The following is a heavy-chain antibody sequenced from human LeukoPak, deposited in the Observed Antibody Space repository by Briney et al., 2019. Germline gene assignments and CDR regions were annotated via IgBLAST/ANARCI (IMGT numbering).Heavy chain of an antibody. CDR1: GFTFSSYA. D-gene: IGHD3-3*01. V-gene: IGHV3-23*01. Sequence: PGGSLRLSCAASGFTFSSYAMSWVRQAPGKGLEWVSAISGSGGSTYYADSVKGRFTISRDNSKNTLYLQMNSLRAEDTAVYYCAKDREFPYYDFWSGPTMDVWGKGTTVTVST. J-gene: IGHJ6*04. CDR2: ISGSGGST. CDR3: AKDREFPYYDFWSGPTMDV.